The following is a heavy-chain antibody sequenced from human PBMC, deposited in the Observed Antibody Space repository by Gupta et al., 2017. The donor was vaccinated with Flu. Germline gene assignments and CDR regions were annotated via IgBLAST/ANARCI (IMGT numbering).Heavy chain of an antibody. CDR3: AKDYLLGEYSSSLLYFDY. D-gene: IGHD6-6*01. V-gene: IGHV3-23*01. Sequence: EVQLLESGGGLVQPGGSLRLSCAASGFTFSSYAMSWVRQAPGKGLEWVSAISGSGGSTYYADSVKGRFTISRDNSKNTLYLQMNSLRAEDTAVYYCAKDYLLGEYSSSLLYFDYWGQGTLVTVSS. CDR1: GFTFSSYA. CDR2: ISGSGGST. J-gene: IGHJ4*02.